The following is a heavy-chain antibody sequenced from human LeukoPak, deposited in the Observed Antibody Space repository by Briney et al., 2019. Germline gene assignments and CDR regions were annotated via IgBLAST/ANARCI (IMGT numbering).Heavy chain of an antibody. CDR3: ARDGPIIAAAGTFDY. V-gene: IGHV1-18*01. J-gene: IGHJ4*02. CDR2: ISAYNGNT. D-gene: IGHD6-13*01. Sequence: ASVKVSCKASGYTFTSYGISWVRQAPGQGLEWMGWISAYNGNTNYAQKLQGRVTMTTDTSTSTAYMELRSLRSDDTAVYYCARDGPIIAAAGTFDYWGQGTLVTVSS. CDR1: GYTFTSYG.